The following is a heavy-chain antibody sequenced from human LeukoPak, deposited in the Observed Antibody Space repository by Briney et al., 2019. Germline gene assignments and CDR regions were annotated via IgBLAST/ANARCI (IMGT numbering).Heavy chain of an antibody. V-gene: IGHV3-48*04. CDR3: ASFSIRTGAYYLDV. J-gene: IGHJ6*03. CDR1: GFTFSTYN. Sequence: PGGSLRLSCVASGFTFSTYNMNWVRQAPGKGLEWVSHISPRGTTRHYADSVKGRFTISRDNAKNSLYLKMSSLRVEDSAVYYCASFSIRTGAYYLDVWGKGTTVAVSS. CDR2: ISPRGTTR. D-gene: IGHD2/OR15-2a*01.